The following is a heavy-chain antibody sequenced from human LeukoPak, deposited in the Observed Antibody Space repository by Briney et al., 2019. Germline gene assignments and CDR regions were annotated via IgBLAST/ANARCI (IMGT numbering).Heavy chain of an antibody. V-gene: IGHV3-23*01. D-gene: IGHD4/OR15-4a*01. J-gene: IGHJ4*02. CDR3: AKGYANYDY. CDR1: GFTFNNYG. CDR2: ISGSGGST. Sequence: RGSPRLSCAASGFTFNNYGMSWVRQAPGKGLEWVSAISGSGGSTYYADSVQGRFTISRDNSKNTLYLQMNSLRAEDTAVYYCAKGYANYDYWGQGTLVT.